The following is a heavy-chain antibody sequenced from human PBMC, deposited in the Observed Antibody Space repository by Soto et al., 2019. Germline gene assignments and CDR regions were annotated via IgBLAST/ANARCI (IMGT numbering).Heavy chain of an antibody. D-gene: IGHD2-2*01. V-gene: IGHV4-30-2*01. J-gene: IGHJ5*02. Sequence: SETLSLTCAVSGGSISSGGYSWSWIRQPPGKGLEWIGYIYHSGSTYYNPSLKSRVTISVDRSKNQFSLKLSSVTAADTAVYYCARASPPSCTSTSCPWDWFDPWGQGTLLTVSS. CDR1: GGSISSGGYS. CDR3: ARASPPSCTSTSCPWDWFDP. CDR2: IYHSGST.